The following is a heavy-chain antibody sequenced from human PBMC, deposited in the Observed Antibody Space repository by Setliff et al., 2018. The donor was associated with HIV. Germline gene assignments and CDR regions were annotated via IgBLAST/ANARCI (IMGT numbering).Heavy chain of an antibody. J-gene: IGHJ4*02. Sequence: ASVKVSCKASGYTFIDKYMHWVRQAPGKGLHWMGRIDPENDETKYSQKFQVRFTMTADRSTDTAYMELSGLRSEDTATYYCAHRLSYYDTSGYYSYYFDYWGQGTLVTVSS. CDR1: GYTFIDKY. CDR2: IDPENDET. V-gene: IGHV1-69-2*01. D-gene: IGHD3-22*01. CDR3: AHRLSYYDTSGYYSYYFDY.